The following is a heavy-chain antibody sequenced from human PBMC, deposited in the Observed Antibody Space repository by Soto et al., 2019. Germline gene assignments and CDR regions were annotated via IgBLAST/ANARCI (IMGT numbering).Heavy chain of an antibody. CDR2: INAGNGNT. CDR1: GYTFTSYA. V-gene: IGHV1-3*01. J-gene: IGHJ6*02. Sequence: ASVKVSCKASGYTFTSYAMHWVRQAPGQRLEWMGWINAGNGNTKYSQKFQGRVTITRDTSASTAYMELSSLRSEDTAVYYCACRDNDFWSGYPLDYYGMDVWGQGTTVTVSS. CDR3: ACRDNDFWSGYPLDYYGMDV. D-gene: IGHD3-3*01.